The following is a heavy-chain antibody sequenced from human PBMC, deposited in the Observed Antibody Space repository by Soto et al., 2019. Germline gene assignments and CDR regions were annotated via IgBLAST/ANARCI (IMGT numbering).Heavy chain of an antibody. J-gene: IGHJ3*02. V-gene: IGHV3-48*01. Sequence: EVQLVESGGGLVQPGGSLRLSCAASGFTFSSYSMNWVRQAPGKGLEWVSYIRSSSSTIYYADSVKGRFTISRDNAKNSLHLQMNSLRAEDTAVYYCARKPNLNYDFWSGIEPPDAFDIWGQGTMVTVSS. D-gene: IGHD3-3*01. CDR3: ARKPNLNYDFWSGIEPPDAFDI. CDR1: GFTFSSYS. CDR2: IRSSSSTI.